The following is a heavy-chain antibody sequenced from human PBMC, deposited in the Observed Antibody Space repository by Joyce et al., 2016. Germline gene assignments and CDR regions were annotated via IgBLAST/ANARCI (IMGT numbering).Heavy chain of an antibody. CDR1: GFIFSYFR. CDR3: ARVGDGWFDY. Sequence: EVRLVESGGGLVRPGGSLRLSCTASGFIFSYFRMTWARQAPGKGPEFLSFIDSAGHIVHWADSVKGRSTFSRDNAKNSLDMQINDLRVEDTAVYYCARVGDGWFDYWGRGTLVIVSS. J-gene: IGHJ5*01. CDR2: IDSAGHIV. V-gene: IGHV3-48*01.